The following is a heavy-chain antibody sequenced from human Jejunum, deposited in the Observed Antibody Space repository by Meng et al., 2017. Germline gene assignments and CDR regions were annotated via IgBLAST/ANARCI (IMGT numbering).Heavy chain of an antibody. Sequence: IALKASGPMLVKPTQLPPLNCTFSGFSLSTSGVGVGWIRQPPGKALECLALIYWDDDKRYNPSLKNRLTITKDTSKNQVVLTMTNMDPVDTATYYCAHRLAYSTNYNVGWFDPWGQGTLVTVSS. CDR3: AHRLAYSTNYNVGWFDP. J-gene: IGHJ5*02. V-gene: IGHV2-5*02. CDR2: IYWDDDK. D-gene: IGHD6-13*01. CDR1: GFSLSTSGVG.